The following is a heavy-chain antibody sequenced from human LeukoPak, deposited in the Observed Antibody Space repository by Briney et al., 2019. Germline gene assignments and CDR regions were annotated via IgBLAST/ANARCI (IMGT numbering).Heavy chain of an antibody. J-gene: IGHJ4*02. CDR2: IYYSGST. D-gene: IGHD5-18*01. V-gene: IGHV4-30-4*01. Sequence: SETLSLTCTVSGGSISSGDYYWSWIRQPPGKGLEWIGYIYYSGSTYYNPSLKSRVTISVDTPKNQFSLKLSSVTAADTAVYYCAREPIQLWFFDYWGQGTLVTVSS. CDR3: AREPIQLWFFDY. CDR1: GGSISSGDYY.